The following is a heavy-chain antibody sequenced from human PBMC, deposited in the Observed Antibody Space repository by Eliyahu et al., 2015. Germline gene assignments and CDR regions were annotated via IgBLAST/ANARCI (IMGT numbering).Heavy chain of an antibody. CDR2: XNHSGSP. CDR1: GGSFSGYY. Sequence: QVQLQQWGAGLLKPSETLSLTCAVXGGSFSGYYWSWIRQPPGKGLEWIGEXNHSGSPNYNPSLKSRVTISVDTSKNQFSLKLSSVTAADTAVYYCARRGVGATTRIDYWGQGTLVTVSS. D-gene: IGHD1-26*01. J-gene: IGHJ4*02. CDR3: ARRGVGATTRIDY. V-gene: IGHV4-34*01.